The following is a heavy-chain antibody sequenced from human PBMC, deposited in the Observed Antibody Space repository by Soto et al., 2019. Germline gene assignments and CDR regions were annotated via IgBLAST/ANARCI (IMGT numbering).Heavy chain of an antibody. Sequence: QVQLQESGPGLVKPSQTLSLTCTVSGGSISSGDYYWSWIRQPPGKGLEWIGYIYYSGSTYYNPSLRSRVTILVDTSKNQVSLKLSSVTAADTAVYYCARDSHDNSNYLSNWFDPWGQGTLVTVSS. J-gene: IGHJ5*02. CDR2: IYYSGST. CDR3: ARDSHDNSNYLSNWFDP. D-gene: IGHD4-4*01. CDR1: GGSISSGDYY. V-gene: IGHV4-30-4*01.